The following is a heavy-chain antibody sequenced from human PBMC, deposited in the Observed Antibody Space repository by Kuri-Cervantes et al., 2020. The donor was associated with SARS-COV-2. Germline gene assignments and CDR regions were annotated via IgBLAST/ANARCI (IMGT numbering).Heavy chain of an antibody. V-gene: IGHV1-18*01. CDR3: ARDQEGY. CDR2: TNTYNGNT. J-gene: IGHJ4*02. CDR1: GYTFTNYG. Sequence: ALVKVSCKASGYTFTNYGLSWVRQAPGRGLEWVASTNTYNGNTNYAQKLQGRVTMTTDTSTSTAYMELSSLRSEDTAVYCCARDQEGYWGQGTLVTVSS.